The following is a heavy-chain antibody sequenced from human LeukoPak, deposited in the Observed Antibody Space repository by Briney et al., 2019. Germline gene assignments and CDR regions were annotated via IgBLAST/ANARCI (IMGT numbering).Heavy chain of an antibody. CDR3: ARGHRKLNGITIFGVVITHFDY. V-gene: IGHV1-8*01. CDR1: GYTFTSYD. Sequence: ASVKVSCKASGYTFTSYDINWVRQATGQGLEWMGWMNPNSGNTGYAQKFQDRVTMTRNTSISTAYMELSSLRSEDTAVYYCARGHRKLNGITIFGVVITHFDYWGQGTLVTVSS. D-gene: IGHD3-3*01. CDR2: MNPNSGNT. J-gene: IGHJ4*02.